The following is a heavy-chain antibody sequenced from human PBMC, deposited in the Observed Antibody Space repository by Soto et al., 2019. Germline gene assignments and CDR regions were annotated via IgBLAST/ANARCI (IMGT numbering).Heavy chain of an antibody. CDR1: GSNVYSNSAA. CDR2: TYYRSKWYN. D-gene: IGHD6-13*01. V-gene: IGHV6-1*01. CDR3: ARDRRLQQLGRPYYYSGMDG. Sequence: RSLNYAISGSNVYSNSAAWNWILKYPSRGLAWLGRTYYRSKWYNDYAVSVKSRITINPDTSKNQFSLQLNSVTPEDTAVYYCARDRRLQQLGRPYYYSGMDGWVQGTKVTVSS. J-gene: IGHJ6*02.